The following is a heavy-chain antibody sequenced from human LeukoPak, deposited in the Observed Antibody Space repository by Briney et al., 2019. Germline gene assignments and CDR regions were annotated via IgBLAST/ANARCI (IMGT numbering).Heavy chain of an antibody. V-gene: IGHV3-48*02. CDR3: AKTGTFMTAVTNFGY. CDR2: ISSSSSTI. CDR1: GFPFISYT. J-gene: IGHJ4*02. Sequence: GGSLRLSCAGSGFPFISYTMNWVRQAPGKGLEWVSSISSSSSTIYYADSVKGRFTISRDNAKNSLYLQMNSLRDEDTAVYYCAKTGTFMTAVTNFGYWGLGTLVTVSS. D-gene: IGHD4-17*01.